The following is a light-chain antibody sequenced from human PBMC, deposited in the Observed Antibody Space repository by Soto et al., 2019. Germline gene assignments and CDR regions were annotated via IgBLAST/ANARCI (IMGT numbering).Light chain of an antibody. CDR2: DAS. V-gene: IGKV3-11*01. J-gene: IGKJ1*01. CDR3: QQRNMWPRT. Sequence: ESVLTQSPATLSLSPGERATLSCRASPSVSNSLAWYQHKPGQAPRLLIYDASNRATGVPTRFSGSGSGTDFTLTISSLEPEDFAVYYCQQRNMWPRTFGQGTRVEIK. CDR1: PSVSNS.